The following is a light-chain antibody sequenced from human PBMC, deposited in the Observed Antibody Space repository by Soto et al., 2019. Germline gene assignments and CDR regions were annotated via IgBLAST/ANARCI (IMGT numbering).Light chain of an antibody. J-gene: IGKJ5*01. Sequence: THSPSTLSASVVDRVTITCRASQSISSWLAWYQQKPGKAPKLLIYDASNLETGVPSRFSGSGSGTDFTFTISSLQPEDIATYYCQQYDNLPITFGQGTRLEIK. CDR2: DAS. CDR1: QSISSW. CDR3: QQYDNLPIT. V-gene: IGKV1-33*01.